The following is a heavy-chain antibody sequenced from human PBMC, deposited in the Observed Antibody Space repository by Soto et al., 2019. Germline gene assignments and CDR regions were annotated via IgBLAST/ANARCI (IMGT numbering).Heavy chain of an antibody. J-gene: IGHJ4*02. CDR3: ARDIGSYAYAEGY. CDR1: GGSINSYW. V-gene: IGHV4-4*07. D-gene: IGHD2-2*01. CDR2: VYSSGTT. Sequence: SETLSLTCSVSGGSINSYWWSWIRQPAGKGLEWIGRVYSSGTTDYNPSLNSRATMSVETSKNQFSLKLTSVIAADTAVYYCARDIGSYAYAEGYWGQGIQVTVS.